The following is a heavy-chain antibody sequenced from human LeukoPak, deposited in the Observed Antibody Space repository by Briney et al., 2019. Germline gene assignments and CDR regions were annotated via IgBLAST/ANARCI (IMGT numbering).Heavy chain of an antibody. J-gene: IGHJ4*02. Sequence: PGGSLRLSCAASGFTFSSYWMSWVRQAPGKGLEWVANIKKDGSEKYYVDSVKGRFTISRDNAKNTLYLQMNSLRAEDTAVYYCASLGRSFDYWGQGTLVTVSS. CDR3: ASLGRSFDY. CDR1: GFTFSSYW. CDR2: IKKDGSEK. D-gene: IGHD1-26*01. V-gene: IGHV3-7*01.